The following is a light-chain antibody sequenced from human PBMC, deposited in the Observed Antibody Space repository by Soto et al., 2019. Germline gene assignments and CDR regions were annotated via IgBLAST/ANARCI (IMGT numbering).Light chain of an antibody. CDR1: RSVSSY. V-gene: IGKV3-20*01. CDR3: QQYGYSFWT. J-gene: IGKJ1*01. Sequence: EIVLTQSPGTLSWSPGESPTLSCTATRSVSSYLAWYQQKPGQAPRLLIYSASSRATGIPDRFSGSGSGTDYTLTISRLEPEDSAVYYCQQYGYSFWTFGQGTKVDIK. CDR2: SAS.